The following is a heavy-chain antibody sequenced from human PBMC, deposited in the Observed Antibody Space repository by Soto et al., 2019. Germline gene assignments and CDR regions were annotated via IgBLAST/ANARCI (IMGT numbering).Heavy chain of an antibody. Sequence: GGSLSLSCAASGFTFSSYAMSWVRQAPGKGLEWVSAISGSGGSTYYADSVKGRFTISRDNSKNTLYLQMNSLRAEDTAVYYCAKGFSGYLGCSGGSCYSDFDYWGQGTLVTVSS. V-gene: IGHV3-23*01. CDR3: AKGFSGYLGCSGGSCYSDFDY. D-gene: IGHD2-15*01. J-gene: IGHJ4*02. CDR1: GFTFSSYA. CDR2: ISGSGGST.